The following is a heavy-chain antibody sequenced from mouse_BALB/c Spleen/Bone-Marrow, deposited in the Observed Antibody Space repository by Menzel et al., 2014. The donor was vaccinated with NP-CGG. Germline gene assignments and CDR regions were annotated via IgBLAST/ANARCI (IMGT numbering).Heavy chain of an antibody. J-gene: IGHJ4*01. D-gene: IGHD4-1*01. CDR3: ARWEYYAMDY. Sequence: VQLKDSGAELVKPGASVQLSCTASGFNIKDTYMHWVKQRPEQGLEWIGRIDPANGNTKYDPKFQGKATITADTSSNTAYLQLSSLTSEDTAVYYCARWEYYAMDYWGQGTSVTVSS. CDR1: GFNIKDTY. CDR2: IDPANGNT. V-gene: IGHV14-3*02.